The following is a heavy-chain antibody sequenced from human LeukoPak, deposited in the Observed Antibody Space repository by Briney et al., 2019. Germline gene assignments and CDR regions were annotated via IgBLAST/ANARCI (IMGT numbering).Heavy chain of an antibody. D-gene: IGHD3-22*01. CDR1: GGSISSGGYS. CDR3: ARAGYYYDSSGLFDY. J-gene: IGHJ4*02. V-gene: IGHV4-30-2*01. CDR2: IYHSGST. Sequence: SQTLSLTCAVSGGSISSGGYSWSWIRQPPGKGLEWIGYIYHSGSTYYNPSLKSRVTISVDRSKNQFSLKLSPVTAADTAVYYCARAGYYYDSSGLFDYWGQGTLVTVSS.